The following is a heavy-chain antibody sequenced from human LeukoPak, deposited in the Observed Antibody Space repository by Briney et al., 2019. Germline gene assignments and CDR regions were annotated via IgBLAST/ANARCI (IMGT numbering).Heavy chain of an antibody. CDR3: ARDLGERYSGYDPGPIDYYYYGMDV. CDR2: IYSGGST. Sequence: GGSLRLSCAASGFTFSSYAMHWARQAPGKGLEWVSVIYSGGSTYYADSVKGRFTISRDNSKNTLYLQMNSLRAEDTAVYYCARDLGERYSGYDPGPIDYYYYGMDVWGQGTTVTVSS. D-gene: IGHD5-12*01. J-gene: IGHJ6*02. CDR1: GFTFSSYA. V-gene: IGHV3-53*01.